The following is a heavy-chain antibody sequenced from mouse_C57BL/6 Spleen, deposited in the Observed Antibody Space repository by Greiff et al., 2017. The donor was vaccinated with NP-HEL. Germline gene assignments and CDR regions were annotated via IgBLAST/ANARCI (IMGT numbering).Heavy chain of an antibody. CDR1: GFSLTSYG. D-gene: IGHD2-2*01. CDR3: ARREDYYGYDADYYAMDY. V-gene: IGHV2-2*01. J-gene: IGHJ4*01. Sequence: VMLVESGPGLVQPSQSLSITCTVSGFSLTSYGVHWVRQSPGKGLEWLGVIWRGGSTDYNAAFISRLSISKDNSKSQVFFKMNSLQADDTAIYYCARREDYYGYDADYYAMDYWGQGTSVTVSS. CDR2: IWRGGST.